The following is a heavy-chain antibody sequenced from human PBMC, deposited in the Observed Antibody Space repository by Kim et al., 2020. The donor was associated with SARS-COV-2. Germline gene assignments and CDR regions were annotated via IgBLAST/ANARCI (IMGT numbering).Heavy chain of an antibody. CDR2: NT. Sequence: NTKNSQKYQGRVTITRDTAASTAYMALSSLRSEDTAVYYCARNNWFDPWGQGTLVTVSS. J-gene: IGHJ5*02. CDR3: ARNNWFDP. V-gene: IGHV1-3*01.